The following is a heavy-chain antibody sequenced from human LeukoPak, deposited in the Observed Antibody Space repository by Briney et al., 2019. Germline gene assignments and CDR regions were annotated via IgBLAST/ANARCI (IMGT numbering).Heavy chain of an antibody. Sequence: GGSLRLSCAASGFTFSSYWMSWVRQAPGKGLEWVAYISSGGSPMYYIDSVKGRSTVSRDNAKNSLYLEVHSLRAEDTAVYYCVRDSHYYDTSDPKYRLDYWGQGTLVTVSS. CDR1: GFTFSSYW. V-gene: IGHV3-48*04. J-gene: IGHJ4*02. CDR2: ISSGGSPM. CDR3: VRDSHYYDTSDPKYRLDY. D-gene: IGHD3-22*01.